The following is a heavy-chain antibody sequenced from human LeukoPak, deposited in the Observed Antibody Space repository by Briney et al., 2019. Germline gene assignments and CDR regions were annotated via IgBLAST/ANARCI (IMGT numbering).Heavy chain of an antibody. V-gene: IGHV3-66*01. CDR1: GFTFSSYS. CDR2: IYSGGST. J-gene: IGHJ3*01. Sequence: GGSLRLSCAASGFTFSSYSMNWVRQAPGKGLEWVSVIYSGGSTYYADSVKGRFTISRDNSKNTLYLQMNSLRAEDTAVYYCARDDSFWGQGTMVTVSS. D-gene: IGHD2-21*02. CDR3: ARDDSF.